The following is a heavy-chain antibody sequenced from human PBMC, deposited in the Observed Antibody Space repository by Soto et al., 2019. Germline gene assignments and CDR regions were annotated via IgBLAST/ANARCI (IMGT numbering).Heavy chain of an antibody. J-gene: IGHJ4*02. CDR2: INHSGST. Sequence: SETLSLTCAVYGGSFSCYYWSWIRQPPGKGLEWIGEINHSGSTNYNPSLKSRVTISVDTSKNQFSLKLSSVTAADTAVYYSASTTTVSRTYYFDYWGQGTLVTVSS. V-gene: IGHV4-34*01. D-gene: IGHD4-17*01. CDR3: ASTTTVSRTYYFDY. CDR1: GGSFSCYY.